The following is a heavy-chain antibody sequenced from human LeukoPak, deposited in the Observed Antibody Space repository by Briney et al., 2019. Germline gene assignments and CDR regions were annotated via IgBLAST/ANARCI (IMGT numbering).Heavy chain of an antibody. CDR1: GFTLSSNY. Sequence: GGSLRLSCAASGFTLSSNYINWVRQAPGKGLEWVSVIYSRGSTYYADSVKGRFTISRDNSKNTLYLQMESLRAEDTAVYYCARSQFGSGGMDVWGQGTTVTVSS. D-gene: IGHD3-10*01. CDR3: ARSQFGSGGMDV. J-gene: IGHJ6*02. V-gene: IGHV3-53*01. CDR2: IYSRGST.